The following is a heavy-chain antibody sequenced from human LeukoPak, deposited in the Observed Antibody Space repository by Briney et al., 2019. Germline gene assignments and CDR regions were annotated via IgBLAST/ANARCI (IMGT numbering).Heavy chain of an antibody. CDR1: GFTFSSYG. CDR3: ARGANYDFWSGYLFQN. Sequence: PGGSLRLSCAASGFTFSSYGMNWVRQAPGKGLEWVSSISTSSSYIYYADSVKGRFTISRDNAKKSLYLQMNSLRAEDTAVYYCARGANYDFWSGYLFQNWGQGTLVTVSS. D-gene: IGHD3-3*01. V-gene: IGHV3-21*01. J-gene: IGHJ1*01. CDR2: ISTSSSYI.